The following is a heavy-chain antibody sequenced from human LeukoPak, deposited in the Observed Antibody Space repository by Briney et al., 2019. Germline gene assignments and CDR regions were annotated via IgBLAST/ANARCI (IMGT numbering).Heavy chain of an antibody. D-gene: IGHD2-2*02. CDR1: GYSISSGYY. J-gene: IGHJ6*03. Sequence: NPSEALSLTCTVPGYSISSGYYWGWIRQPPGKGLEWIGSIYHSGGTSYNPSLKSRVTISVDTSKNQFSLKLSSVTAADTAVYYCARTRCSSTTCYTPNYYYMDVWGKGTTVTVSS. CDR2: IYHSGGT. CDR3: ARTRCSSTTCYTPNYYYMDV. V-gene: IGHV4-38-2*02.